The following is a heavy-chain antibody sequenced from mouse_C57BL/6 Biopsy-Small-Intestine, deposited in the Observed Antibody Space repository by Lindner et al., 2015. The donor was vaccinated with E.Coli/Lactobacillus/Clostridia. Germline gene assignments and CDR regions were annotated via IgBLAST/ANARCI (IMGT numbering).Heavy chain of an antibody. J-gene: IGHJ2*02. D-gene: IGHD2-5*01. CDR2: IDPEDGET. CDR1: GFNIKDSL. Sequence: VQLQESGAELVRPGASVKLSCTASGFNIKDSLIHWVKQRPEQGLEWIGWIDPEDGETKYAPQFQDEATMTADTSSNTAYLQFNGLTSEDTAIYYCTRRDYSNPYYFDYWGQGTSLTVSS. CDR3: TRRDYSNPYYFDY. V-gene: IGHV14-1*01.